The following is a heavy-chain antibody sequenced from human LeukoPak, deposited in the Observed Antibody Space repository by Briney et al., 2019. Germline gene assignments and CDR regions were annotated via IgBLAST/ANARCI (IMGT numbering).Heavy chain of an antibody. CDR2: INAGNGNT. D-gene: IGHD6-13*01. V-gene: IGHV1-3*01. CDR1: GYTFTSYA. Sequence: VASVKVSCKASGYTFTSYAMHWVRQAPGQRLEWMGWINAGNGNTKYSQKFQGRVTITRDTSASTAYMELSSLRSEDTAVYYCARVEDAFPGTPHRGDGMDVWGQGTTVTVSS. CDR3: ARVEDAFPGTPHRGDGMDV. J-gene: IGHJ6*02.